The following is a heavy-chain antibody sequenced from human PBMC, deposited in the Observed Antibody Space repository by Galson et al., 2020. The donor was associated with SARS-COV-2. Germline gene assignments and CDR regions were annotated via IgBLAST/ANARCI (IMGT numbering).Heavy chain of an antibody. CDR3: ARESWGSLDP. CDR2: IKNGGDTI. CDR1: GFIFSDAH. J-gene: IGHJ5*02. V-gene: IGHV3-11*01. D-gene: IGHD3-16*01. Sequence: GGSLRLSCAAPGFIFSDAHMTWIRQAPGKGLEWISYIKNGGDTIYYADSVKGRFTMSRDNANNLLYLQMNSLRVEDTAMYYCARESWGSLDPWGQGTLVTVST.